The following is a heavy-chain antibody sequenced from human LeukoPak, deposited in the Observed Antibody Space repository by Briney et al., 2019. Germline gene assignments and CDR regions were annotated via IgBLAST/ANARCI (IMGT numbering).Heavy chain of an antibody. J-gene: IGHJ5*02. Sequence: PGGSLRLSCAASGFTFSSYEMNWVRQAPGKGLECVPYISSSGSTIYYADSVKGRFTISRDNAKNSLYLQMNSLRAEDTAVYYCAGGYSSSWYTFDPWGQGTLVTVSS. CDR2: ISSSGSTI. CDR1: GFTFSSYE. V-gene: IGHV3-48*03. D-gene: IGHD6-13*01. CDR3: AGGYSSSWYTFDP.